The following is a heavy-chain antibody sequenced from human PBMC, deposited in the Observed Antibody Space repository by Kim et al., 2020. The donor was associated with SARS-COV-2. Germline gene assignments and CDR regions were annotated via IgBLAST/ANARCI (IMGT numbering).Heavy chain of an antibody. D-gene: IGHD6-19*01. J-gene: IGHJ5*02. CDR1: GYTFTSYA. CDR2: ISAYTGNT. CDR3: ARDSGDGRSGWYNWFDP. Sequence: ASVKVSCKASGYTFTSYAISWVRQAPGQGLEWMGWISAYTGNTNYAQKLQGRVNMTTDTSTSTAYMQLRSLRSDDTAVYYCARDSGDGRSGWYNWFDPWGQGSQNTVSS. V-gene: IGHV1-18*01.